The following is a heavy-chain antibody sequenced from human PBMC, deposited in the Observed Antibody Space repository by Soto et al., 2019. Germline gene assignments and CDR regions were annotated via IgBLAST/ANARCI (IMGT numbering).Heavy chain of an antibody. CDR3: ARDSTYYYDSSGYYHSFDY. CDR1: GYTFTGYY. J-gene: IGHJ4*02. D-gene: IGHD3-22*01. CDR2: INPNSGGT. Sequence: GASVKVSCKASGYTFTGYYMHWVRQAPGQGLEWMGWINPNSGGTNYAQKFQGWVTMTRDTSISTAYMELSRLRSDDTAVYYCARDSTYYYDSSGYYHSFDYWGQGTLVTVSS. V-gene: IGHV1-2*04.